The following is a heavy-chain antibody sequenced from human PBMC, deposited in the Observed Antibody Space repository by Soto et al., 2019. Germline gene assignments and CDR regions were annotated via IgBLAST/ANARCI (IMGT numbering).Heavy chain of an antibody. Sequence: KPSETLSLTCDVSSSSNANGHYWGWIRQPPGKGLEWLGCFHRSGPTYYRPSLKSRLAISIDTSKNQFSLILSSMSATDTAVYYCARELSNSPDYFDFSGQGTLVTVSS. D-gene: IGHD6-6*01. V-gene: IGHV4-38-2*02. CDR2: FHRSGPT. J-gene: IGHJ4*02. CDR3: ARELSNSPDYFDF. CDR1: SSSNANGHY.